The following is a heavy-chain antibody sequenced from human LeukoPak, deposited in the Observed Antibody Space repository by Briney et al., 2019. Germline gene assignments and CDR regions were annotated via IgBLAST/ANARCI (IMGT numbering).Heavy chain of an antibody. CDR3: AILPSRDTYYYDSSGYYRPGVY. V-gene: IGHV4-59*11. CDR2: IYYSGST. Sequence: SETLSLTCTVSGGSISSHYWSWIRQPPGKGLEWIGYIYYSGSTYYDPSLKSRVTISVDTSKSQFSLKLSSVTAADTAVYYCAILPSRDTYYYDSSGYYRPGVYWGQETLVSVSS. D-gene: IGHD3-22*01. J-gene: IGHJ4*02. CDR1: GGSISSHY.